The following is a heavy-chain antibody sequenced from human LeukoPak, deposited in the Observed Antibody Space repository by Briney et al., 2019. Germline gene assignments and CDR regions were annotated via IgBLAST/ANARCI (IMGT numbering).Heavy chain of an antibody. CDR1: GFTFSDYY. CDR3: ASPKRLDAFDI. CDR2: ISSSGSTI. J-gene: IGHJ3*02. V-gene: IGHV3-11*01. D-gene: IGHD6-19*01. Sequence: GSLRLSCAASGFTFSDYYMSWIRQAPGKGLEWVSYISSSGSTIYYADSVKGRFTISRDNAKNSLYLQMNSLRAEDTAVYYCASPKRLDAFDIWGQGTMVTVSS.